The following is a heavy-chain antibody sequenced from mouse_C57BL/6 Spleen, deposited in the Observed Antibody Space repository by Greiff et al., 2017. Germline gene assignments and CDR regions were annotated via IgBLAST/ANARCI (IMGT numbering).Heavy chain of an antibody. CDR1: GYSITSGYD. CDR3: ARARYDFDY. D-gene: IGHD2-14*01. V-gene: IGHV3-1*01. CDR2: ISYSGST. J-gene: IGHJ2*01. Sequence: EVQGVESGPGMVKPSQSLSLTCTVTGYSITSGYDWHWIRHFPGNKLEWMGYISYSGSTNYNPSLKSRISITHDTSKNHFFLKLNSVTTEDTATYYCARARYDFDYWGQGTTLTVSS.